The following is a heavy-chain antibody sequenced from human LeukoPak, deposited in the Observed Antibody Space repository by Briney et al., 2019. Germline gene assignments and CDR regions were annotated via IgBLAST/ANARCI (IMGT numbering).Heavy chain of an antibody. CDR2: IKQDGGDK. CDR1: GFTFSAYW. J-gene: IGHJ4*02. V-gene: IGHV3-7*01. CDR3: ARDLYYGSSAYFEGYFDY. Sequence: GGSLRLSCAASGFTFSAYWMSWVRQAPGKGLEWVANIKQDGGDKYYADSAKGRFTISRDNAKKSLYLHMNSLRAEDTALYFCARDLYYGSSAYFEGYFDYWGQGALVTVSS. D-gene: IGHD3-22*01.